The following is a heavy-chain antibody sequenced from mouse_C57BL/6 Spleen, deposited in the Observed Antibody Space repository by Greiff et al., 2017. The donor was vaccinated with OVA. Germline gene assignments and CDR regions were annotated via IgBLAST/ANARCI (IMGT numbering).Heavy chain of an antibody. J-gene: IGHJ3*01. Sequence: QVHVKQPGAELVRPGSSVKLSCKASGYTFTSYWMHWVKQRPIQGLEWIGNIDPSDSETHYNQKFKDKATLTVDKSSSTAYMQLSSLTSVDSAVYYCARKTTVVPFAYWGQGTLVTVSA. V-gene: IGHV1-52*01. CDR3: ARKTTVVPFAY. D-gene: IGHD1-1*01. CDR1: GYTFTSYW. CDR2: IDPSDSET.